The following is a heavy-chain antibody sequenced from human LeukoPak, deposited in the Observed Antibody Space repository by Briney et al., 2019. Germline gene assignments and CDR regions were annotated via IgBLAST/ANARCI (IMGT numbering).Heavy chain of an antibody. Sequence: GGSLRLSCAASGFTFSGHTMNWVRQAPGKGLEWVSSIGGSSSSIYYADSVKGRFTISRDNSKNTLYLQMNSLRAEDTAVYYCAKQINWSPDYWGQGTLVTVSS. CDR2: IGGSSSSI. CDR1: GFTFSGHT. CDR3: AKQINWSPDY. D-gene: IGHD1-20*01. V-gene: IGHV3-21*04. J-gene: IGHJ4*02.